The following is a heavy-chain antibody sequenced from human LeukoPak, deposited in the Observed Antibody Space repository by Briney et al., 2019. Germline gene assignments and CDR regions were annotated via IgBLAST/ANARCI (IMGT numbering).Heavy chain of an antibody. CDR3: ARHDYGSGSYFDY. CDR2: IYYSGIT. V-gene: IGHV4-59*01. CDR1: GGSITSYY. J-gene: IGHJ4*02. Sequence: SETLSLTCSVSGGSITSYYWSWIRQPPGKGPEWIGYIYYSGITNYNPSLKSRVTISVDTSKNQFSLKLSSVTAADTAVYYCARHDYGSGSYFDYWGQGTLVTFSS. D-gene: IGHD3-10*01.